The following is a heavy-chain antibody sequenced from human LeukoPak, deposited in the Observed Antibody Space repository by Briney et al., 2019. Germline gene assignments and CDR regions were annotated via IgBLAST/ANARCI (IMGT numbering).Heavy chain of an antibody. D-gene: IGHD5-12*01. J-gene: IGHJ5*02. CDR2: IRSSSET. Sequence: GGSLRLSCVASGFIFRDYTMNWVRQAPGKGLEWVSHIRSSSETFYADSVKGRFTISRDNARNSLYLQMNNLRGEDTAIYYCARDAGNSGYGCDLWGQGTLVTVSS. CDR1: GFIFRDYT. V-gene: IGHV3-69-1*01. CDR3: ARDAGNSGYGCDL.